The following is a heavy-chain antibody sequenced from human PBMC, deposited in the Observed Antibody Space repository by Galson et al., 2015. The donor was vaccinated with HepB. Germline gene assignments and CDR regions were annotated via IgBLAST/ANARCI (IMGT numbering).Heavy chain of an antibody. V-gene: IGHV1-3*01. Sequence: SVKVSCKASGYTFTSYAMHWVRQAPGQRLEWMGWINAGNGNTKYSQKFQGRVTITRDTSASTAYMELSSLRSEDTAVYYCARSLAGVATPDYWGQGTLVTVSS. J-gene: IGHJ4*02. CDR3: ARSLAGVATPDY. CDR1: GYTFTSYA. D-gene: IGHD2-15*01. CDR2: INAGNGNT.